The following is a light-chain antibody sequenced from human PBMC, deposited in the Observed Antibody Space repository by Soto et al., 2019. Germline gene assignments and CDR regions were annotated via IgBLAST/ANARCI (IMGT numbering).Light chain of an antibody. V-gene: IGLV2-14*01. CDR2: EVS. Sequence: QFALTQPASVSGSPGQSITISCTGTSSDVGGYDYVSWYQLHPGKAPKLMVFEVSNRPSGVSYRFSGSKSGNTASLTISGLQAEDEADYFCSSYSISTAYLFGTGTKVTV. CDR1: SSDVGGYDY. CDR3: SSYSISTAYL. J-gene: IGLJ1*01.